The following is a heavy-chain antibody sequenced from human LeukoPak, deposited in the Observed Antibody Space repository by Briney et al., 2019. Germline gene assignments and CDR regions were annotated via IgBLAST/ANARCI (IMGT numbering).Heavy chain of an antibody. Sequence: SETLSLTCTVSGGSISSYYWSWIRQPAGKGLEWIGRIYTSGSTNYNPSLKSRVTISVDTSKNQFSLKLSSVTAADTAVYYCARGKGDHYYDSSGYAIPHNWFDPWGQGTLVTVSS. J-gene: IGHJ5*02. CDR1: GGSISSYY. D-gene: IGHD3-22*01. CDR2: IYTSGST. V-gene: IGHV4-4*07. CDR3: ARGKGDHYYDSSGYAIPHNWFDP.